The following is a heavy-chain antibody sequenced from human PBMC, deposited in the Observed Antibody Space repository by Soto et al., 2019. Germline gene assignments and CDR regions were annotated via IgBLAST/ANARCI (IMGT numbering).Heavy chain of an antibody. Sequence: KVSCQVSGYTLTEVSVHWARQATGKGLEWMGGFDPEDGETIYAQKSQARVTMTEDTSTATAYTELRTLTSEDTAVYCCPTRNDYGDYYFVYCGQLPLATV. CDR1: GYTLTEVS. V-gene: IGHV1-24*01. D-gene: IGHD4-17*01. CDR2: FDPEDGET. J-gene: IGHJ4*02. CDR3: PTRNDYGDYYFVY.